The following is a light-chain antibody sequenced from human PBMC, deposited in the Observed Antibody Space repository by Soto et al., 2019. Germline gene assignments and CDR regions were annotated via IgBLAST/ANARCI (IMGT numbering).Light chain of an antibody. CDR3: SLYTTSNTRQIV. CDR1: SSDVGGYNY. J-gene: IGLJ1*01. V-gene: IGLV2-14*03. CDR2: DVS. Sequence: QSVLTQPASVSGSPGQSITISCTGTSSDVGGYNYVSWYQHHPGKAPKLMIFDVSNRPSGVSNRFSGSKSGNTASLTISGVQPEDEAHYYCSLYTTSNTRQIVFGTGTKLTVL.